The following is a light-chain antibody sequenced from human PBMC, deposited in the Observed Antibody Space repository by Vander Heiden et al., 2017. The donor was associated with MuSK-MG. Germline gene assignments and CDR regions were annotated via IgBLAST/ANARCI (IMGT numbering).Light chain of an antibody. CDR1: QSVRSY. J-gene: IGKJ2*01. CDR3: QQRNNLYT. V-gene: IGKV3-11*01. CDR2: DAS. Sequence: EIVLTQSPATLSLSPGERATLSCRASQSVRSYLAWYQQKPGQALRLLIYDASNRATGIPARFSGSGSGTDFTLTSSSLEPEDFAVYYWQQRNNLYTFGQGTKMEI.